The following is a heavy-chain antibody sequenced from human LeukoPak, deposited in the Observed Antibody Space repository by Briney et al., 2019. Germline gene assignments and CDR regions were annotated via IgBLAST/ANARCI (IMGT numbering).Heavy chain of an antibody. V-gene: IGHV1-18*01. CDR3: ARDGARYCSGGSCYWAIN. D-gene: IGHD2-15*01. CDR2: ISAYNGNT. Sequence: ASEKVSCKASGYTFTSYGISWVRQAPGQGLEWMGWISAYNGNTNYAQKLQGRVTMTTDTSTSTAYMELRSLRSDDTAVYYCARDGARYCSGGSCYWAINWGQGTLVTVSS. CDR1: GYTFTSYG. J-gene: IGHJ4*02.